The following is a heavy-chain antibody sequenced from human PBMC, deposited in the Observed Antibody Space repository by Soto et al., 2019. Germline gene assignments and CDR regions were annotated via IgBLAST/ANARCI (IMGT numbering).Heavy chain of an antibody. CDR3: ARESVSSGDAFDI. J-gene: IGHJ3*02. CDR2: IYYSGST. V-gene: IGHV4-59*01. CDR1: GGSIISYY. Sequence: SEPLSRTCTVSGGSIISYYWSWIRQPPGKGLEWIGYIYYSGSTNYNPSLKSRVTISVDTSKNQFSLKLSSVTAADTAVYYCARESVSSGDAFDIWGQGTMVTVS. D-gene: IGHD3-22*01.